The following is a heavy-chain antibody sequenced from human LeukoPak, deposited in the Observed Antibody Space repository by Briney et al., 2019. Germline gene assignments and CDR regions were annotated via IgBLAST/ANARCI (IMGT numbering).Heavy chain of an antibody. CDR1: GVSISSGGYS. Sequence: SETLSLTCAVSGVSISSGGYSWSWIRQPPGKGLEWIGYVYHSGSTYYNPSLKSQVTISVDRSKHQFSLKLGSVTAADTAVYYCATRDSSGYPDYWGQRTLATVSS. CDR2: VYHSGST. V-gene: IGHV4-30-2*01. J-gene: IGHJ4*02. CDR3: ATRDSSGYPDY. D-gene: IGHD3-22*01.